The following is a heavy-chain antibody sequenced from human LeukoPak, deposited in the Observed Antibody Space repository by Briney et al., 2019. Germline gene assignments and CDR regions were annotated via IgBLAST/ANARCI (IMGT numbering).Heavy chain of an antibody. V-gene: IGHV3-33*01. D-gene: IGHD3-10*01. J-gene: IGHJ4*02. CDR3: AREIFGSGSYPDI. CDR2: IWHDGSHK. Sequence: GGSLRLSCAASGFSFDTYAMHWVRQAPGQGLEWVAFIWHDGSHKFYSNSVRGQFTISRDNSKNTVYLQMNNLRPDDTAVYYCAREIFGSGSYPDIWGQGTLVTVSS. CDR1: GFSFDTYA.